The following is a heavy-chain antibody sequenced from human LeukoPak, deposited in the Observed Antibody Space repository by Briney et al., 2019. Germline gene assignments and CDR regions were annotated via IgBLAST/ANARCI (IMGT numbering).Heavy chain of an antibody. Sequence: GGSLRLSCAASGFTVSRNYMSWVRQAPGKGLEWVSTISGSGGATKYADSVKGRFTISRDNSRNTLYLQMNSLRAEDTALFYCAKDIIPSSDGGLFDYWGQGTLVTVAS. D-gene: IGHD2-21*01. CDR2: ISGSGGAT. CDR1: GFTVSRNY. CDR3: AKDIIPSSDGGLFDY. J-gene: IGHJ4*02. V-gene: IGHV3-23*01.